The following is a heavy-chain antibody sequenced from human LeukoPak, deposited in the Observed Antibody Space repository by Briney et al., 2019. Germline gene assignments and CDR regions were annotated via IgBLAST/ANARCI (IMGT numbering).Heavy chain of an antibody. Sequence: SETLSLTCTVAGGSISSSSYYWGWIRQPPGKGLEWIGSIYYSGSTYYNPSLKSRVTISVDTSKNQFSLKLSSVTAADTAVYYCALAGSGRGGPPTHPGGEGNFDYWGQGTLVTVSS. J-gene: IGHJ4*02. D-gene: IGHD6-19*01. CDR2: IYYSGST. V-gene: IGHV4-39*07. CDR1: GGSISSSSYY. CDR3: ALAGSGRGGPPTHPGGEGNFDY.